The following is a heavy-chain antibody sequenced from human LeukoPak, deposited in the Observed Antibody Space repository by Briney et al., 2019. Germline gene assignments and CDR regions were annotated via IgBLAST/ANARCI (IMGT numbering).Heavy chain of an antibody. CDR2: IYTSGST. D-gene: IGHD6-25*01. V-gene: IGHV4-4*07. CDR3: ARDRVRAAAYYGMDV. CDR1: GGSFSGYY. J-gene: IGHJ6*02. Sequence: PSETLSLTCAVYGGSFSGYYWSWIRQPAGKGLEWIGRIYTSGSTNHNPSLKSRVTMSVDTSKNQFSLKLSSVTAADTAVYYCARDRVRAAAYYGMDVWGQGTTVTVSS.